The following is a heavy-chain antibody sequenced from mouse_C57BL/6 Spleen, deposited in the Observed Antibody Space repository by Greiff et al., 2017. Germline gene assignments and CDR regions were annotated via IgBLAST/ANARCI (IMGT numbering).Heavy chain of an antibody. CDR1: GYTFTSYG. CDR2: IYPRSGNT. V-gene: IGHV1-81*01. D-gene: IGHD2-1*01. CDR3: ARRDYGNSYAMDY. J-gene: IGHJ4*01. Sequence: QVQLQQSGAELARPGASVKLSCKASGYTFTSYGISWVKQSTGQGLEWIGEIYPRSGNTYYNEKFKGKATLTADKSSSTAYMELRSLTSEDSAVYFCARRDYGNSYAMDYWGQGTSVTVSS.